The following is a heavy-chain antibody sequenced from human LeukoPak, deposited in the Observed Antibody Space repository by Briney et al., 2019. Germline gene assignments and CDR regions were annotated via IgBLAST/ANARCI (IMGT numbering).Heavy chain of an antibody. D-gene: IGHD3-22*01. CDR2: IRYDGSNK. V-gene: IGHV3-30*02. J-gene: IGHJ4*02. CDR1: GFTFSSYG. CDR3: AKDRYYDSSGYYSDYFDY. Sequence: GGSLRLSCAASGFTFSSYGMHWVRQAPGKGLEWVAFIRYDGSNKCYADSVKGRFTISRDNSKNTLYLQMNSLRAEDTAVYYCAKDRYYDSSGYYSDYFDYWGQGTLVTVSS.